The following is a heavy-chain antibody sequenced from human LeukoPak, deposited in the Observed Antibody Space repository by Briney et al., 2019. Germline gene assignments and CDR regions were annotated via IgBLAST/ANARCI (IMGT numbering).Heavy chain of an antibody. Sequence: GGSLRLSCAASGFTFSTYAITWVRQGPGKGLEWVSAIRPDGDRTYYANSVRGRFTISRDNSKDTVYLQINGLRVEDTAVYYCAREQSGTRGWYTVDYWGQGTVVTVSS. V-gene: IGHV3-23*01. CDR1: GFTFSTYA. CDR2: IRPDGDRT. D-gene: IGHD6-19*01. CDR3: AREQSGTRGWYTVDY. J-gene: IGHJ4*02.